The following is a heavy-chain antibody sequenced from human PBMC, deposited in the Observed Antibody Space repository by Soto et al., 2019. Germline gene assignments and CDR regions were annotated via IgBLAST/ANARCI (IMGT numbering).Heavy chain of an antibody. Sequence: GGSLRLSCAASGFTFSSYWMSWVRQAPGKGLEWVANIKQDGSEKYYVDSVKGRFTISRDNAKNSLYLQMNSLRAEDTAVYYCARDNWPRGAYVWAYYYGMDVWDQGTTVTVSS. V-gene: IGHV3-7*03. CDR1: GFTFSSYW. CDR2: IKQDGSEK. CDR3: ARDNWPRGAYVWAYYYGMDV. J-gene: IGHJ6*02. D-gene: IGHD3-16*01.